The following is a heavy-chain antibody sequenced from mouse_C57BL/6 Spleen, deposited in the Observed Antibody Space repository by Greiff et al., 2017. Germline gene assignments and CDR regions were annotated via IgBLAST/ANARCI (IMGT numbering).Heavy chain of an antibody. J-gene: IGHJ3*01. CDR3: TSYYYGSSSAWFAY. V-gene: IGHV14-4*01. CDR1: GFNIKDDY. D-gene: IGHD1-1*01. CDR2: IDPENGDT. Sequence: EVQLQQSGAELVRPGASVKLSCTASGFNIKDDYMHWVKQRPEQGLEWIGWIDPENGDTEYASKFQGKATITADTSSNTAYLQLSSLTSEDTAVYYCTSYYYGSSSAWFAYWGQGTLVTVSA.